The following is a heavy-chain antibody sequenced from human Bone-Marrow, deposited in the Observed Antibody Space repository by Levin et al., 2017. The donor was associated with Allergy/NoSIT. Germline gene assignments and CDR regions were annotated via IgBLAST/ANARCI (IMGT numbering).Heavy chain of an antibody. Sequence: GESLKISCAASGFTFSRYSMHWVRQAPGKGLEWVSYIISSSTTKDYSDSVKGRFTISRDNAKNSLYLQMTSLRDEDTAVYYCAREENLNAKRALDYWCQGTLVNVSS. V-gene: IGHV3-48*02. CDR2: IISSSTTK. J-gene: IGHJ4*02. CDR3: AREENLNAKRALDY. D-gene: IGHD1-1*01. CDR1: GFTFSRYS.